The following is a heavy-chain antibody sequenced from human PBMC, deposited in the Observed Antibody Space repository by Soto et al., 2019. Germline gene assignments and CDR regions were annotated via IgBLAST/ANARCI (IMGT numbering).Heavy chain of an antibody. CDR3: ARGGRIVGTTPLFDY. CDR2: INHSGST. Sequence: SETLSLTCAVYGASSSGYYWTWIRQPPWKGLEWIGEINHSGSTNYNPSLKSRVTISVDTSKNQFSLKLSSVTAADTAVYYCARGGRIVGTTPLFDYWGQGILVTVSS. CDR1: GASSSGYY. V-gene: IGHV4-34*01. D-gene: IGHD1-26*01. J-gene: IGHJ4*02.